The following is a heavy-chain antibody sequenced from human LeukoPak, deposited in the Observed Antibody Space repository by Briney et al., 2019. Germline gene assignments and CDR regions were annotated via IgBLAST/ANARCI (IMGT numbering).Heavy chain of an antibody. D-gene: IGHD3-22*01. Sequence: GGSLRLSCVAAGFPFSDFHMSWIRQAPGKRLEWVAYITSGGGFKYYADSVKGRFSISRHDSKNSVFLQMNSLRVEDTAVYYCARVRPGSSGSYYRTSWGQGTLVTVSS. CDR2: ITSGGGFK. CDR3: ARVRPGSSGSYYRTS. CDR1: GFPFSDFH. J-gene: IGHJ4*02. V-gene: IGHV3-11*04.